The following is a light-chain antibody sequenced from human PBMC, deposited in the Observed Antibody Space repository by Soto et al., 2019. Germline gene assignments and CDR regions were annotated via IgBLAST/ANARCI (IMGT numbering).Light chain of an antibody. CDR1: QSLLSISGYNY. CDR2: VGS. J-gene: IGKJ1*01. CDR3: KQAMQYPWT. V-gene: IGKV2-28*01. Sequence: EITLTQSPVSRPILPCRATSIFSSYCQSLLSISGYNYLDWYQQTAGQPPQLFFYVGSRRASGVPDRFSGSGSGTDFTFNISRVEADDVGVYYCKQAMQYPWTFGQGTKVDIK.